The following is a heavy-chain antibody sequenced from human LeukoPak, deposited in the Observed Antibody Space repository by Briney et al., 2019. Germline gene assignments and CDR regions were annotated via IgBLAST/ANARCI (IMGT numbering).Heavy chain of an antibody. V-gene: IGHV4-59*12. Sequence: SETLSLTCTVSGGSISTYYWSWIRQSPGKGLEWIGYIDYSGSTNYNPSLKSRVTISVDTSKNQFSLKLSSVTAADTAVYYCARDYDSSGLAFDYWGQGTLVTVSS. CDR2: IDYSGST. D-gene: IGHD3-22*01. CDR1: GGSISTYY. J-gene: IGHJ4*02. CDR3: ARDYDSSGLAFDY.